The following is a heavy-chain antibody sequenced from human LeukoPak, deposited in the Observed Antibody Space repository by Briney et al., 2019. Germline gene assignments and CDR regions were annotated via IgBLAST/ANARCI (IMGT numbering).Heavy chain of an antibody. J-gene: IGHJ3*02. Sequence: GGSLRLSCAASGFTFSSYAMSWVRQAPGKGLEWVSAISGSGGSTYYAVSVKGRFTISRDNSKNTLYLQMNSLRAEDTAVYYCAKDTRIVVPAARDAFDIWGQGTMVTVSS. CDR3: AKDTRIVVPAARDAFDI. CDR1: GFTFSSYA. V-gene: IGHV3-23*01. CDR2: ISGSGGST. D-gene: IGHD2-2*01.